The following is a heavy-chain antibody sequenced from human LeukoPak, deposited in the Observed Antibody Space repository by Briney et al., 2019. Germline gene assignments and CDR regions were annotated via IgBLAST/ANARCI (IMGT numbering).Heavy chain of an antibody. J-gene: IGHJ4*02. V-gene: IGHV3-21*01. Sequence: GGSLRLSCAASGFTFSSYAMSWVRQAPGKGLEWVPSISSSSSYIYYADSVKGRFTISRDNAKNSLYLQMNSLRAEDTAVYYCARVWRYYDSSGYFDYWGQGTLVTVSS. D-gene: IGHD3-22*01. CDR1: GFTFSSYA. CDR3: ARVWRYYDSSGYFDY. CDR2: ISSSSSYI.